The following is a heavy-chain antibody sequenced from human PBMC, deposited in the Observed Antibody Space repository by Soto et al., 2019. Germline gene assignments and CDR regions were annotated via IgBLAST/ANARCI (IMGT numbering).Heavy chain of an antibody. J-gene: IGHJ4*02. CDR1: GGTFSSYA. D-gene: IGHD1-26*01. CDR3: VSRIVGATPGPFDY. V-gene: IGHV1-69*01. CDR2: IIPIFGTA. Sequence: QVQLVQSGAEVKKPGSSVKVSCKASGGTFSSYAISWVRQAPGQGLEWMGGIIPIFGTANYAQKFQGRVKITADESTSTAYMELSSLRSEDTAVYYCVSRIVGATPGPFDYWGQGTLVTVSS.